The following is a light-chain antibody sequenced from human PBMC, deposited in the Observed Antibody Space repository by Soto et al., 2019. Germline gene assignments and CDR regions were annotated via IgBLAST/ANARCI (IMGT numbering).Light chain of an antibody. CDR3: SSYTSSTSYML. J-gene: IGLJ2*01. Sequence: QSVLTQPASVSGSPGQSITISCTGTTNDVGGYNYVSWYQHHPGKAPKLMIHDVSNRPSGISNRFSGSRSGNTASLTISGLQAEDEAVYYCSSYTSSTSYMLFGGGTKVTVL. V-gene: IGLV2-14*03. CDR1: TNDVGGYNY. CDR2: DVS.